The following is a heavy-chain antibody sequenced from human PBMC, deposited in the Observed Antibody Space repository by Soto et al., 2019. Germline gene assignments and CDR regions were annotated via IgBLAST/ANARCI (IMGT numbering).Heavy chain of an antibody. Sequence: ASVKVSCKASGGTFSSYAISWVRQAPGQGLEWMGGIIPIFGTANYAQKFQGRVTITADESTSTAYMELSSLRSEDTAVYYCARDQHYYDSSGYYPAIWGQGTLVTVSS. V-gene: IGHV1-69*13. D-gene: IGHD3-22*01. CDR3: ARDQHYYDSSGYYPAI. J-gene: IGHJ4*02. CDR1: GGTFSSYA. CDR2: IIPIFGTA.